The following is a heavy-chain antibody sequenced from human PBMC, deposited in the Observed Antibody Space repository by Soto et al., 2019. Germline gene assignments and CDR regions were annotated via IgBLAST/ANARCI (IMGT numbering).Heavy chain of an antibody. Sequence: GGSLRLSCAASGFTFSTYAMSWVRQAPGKGLEWVSAISGSGGSTYYADSVKGRFTISRDNSKNTLYLQMNSLRAEDTAVYYCAKGYDFWTFYYFDYWGQGTLVTVSS. V-gene: IGHV3-23*01. D-gene: IGHD3-3*01. CDR2: ISGSGGST. CDR1: GFTFSTYA. J-gene: IGHJ4*02. CDR3: AKGYDFWTFYYFDY.